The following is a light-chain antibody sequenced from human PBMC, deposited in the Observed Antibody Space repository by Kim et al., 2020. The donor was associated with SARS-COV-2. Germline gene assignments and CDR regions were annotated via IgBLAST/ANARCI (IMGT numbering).Light chain of an antibody. CDR2: DVS. CDR3: CSYAGSYFYV. CDR1: SSDVGGYNY. V-gene: IGLV2-11*01. Sequence: GQSVTISCTGTSSDVGGYNYVSWYQQHPGKAPKLMIYDVSKRPSGVPDRFSGSKSGNTASLTISGLQAEDEADYYCCSYAGSYFYVFGTGTKVTV. J-gene: IGLJ1*01.